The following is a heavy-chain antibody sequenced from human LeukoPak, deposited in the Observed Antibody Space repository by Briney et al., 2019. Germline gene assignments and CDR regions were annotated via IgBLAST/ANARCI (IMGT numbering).Heavy chain of an antibody. CDR2: IRYDGSNK. D-gene: IGHD3-22*01. CDR3: AKEGAGSYYYDSSGYYPFSY. Sequence: GGSLRLSCAASGFSFSSYGMHWVRQAPGKGLEWVAFIRYDGSNKYYADSVKGRFTISRDNSKNKLYLQMNSLRAEDTAVYYCAKEGAGSYYYDSSGYYPFSYWGQGTLVTVSS. V-gene: IGHV3-30*02. J-gene: IGHJ4*02. CDR1: GFSFSSYG.